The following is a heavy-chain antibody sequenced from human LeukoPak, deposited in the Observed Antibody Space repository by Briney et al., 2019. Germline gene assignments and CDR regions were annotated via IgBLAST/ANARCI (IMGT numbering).Heavy chain of an antibody. CDR1: GGSISSYY. CDR2: IYTSGST. V-gene: IGHV4-4*07. J-gene: IGHJ6*03. D-gene: IGHD1-26*01. Sequence: SETLSLTCTVSGGSISSYYWSWIRQPAGKGLEWIGRIYTSGSTNYNPSLKSRVTMSVDTSKNQFSLKLSSVTAADTAVYYCARDFWVVGANHYYYMDVWGKGTTVTVSS. CDR3: ARDFWVVGANHYYYMDV.